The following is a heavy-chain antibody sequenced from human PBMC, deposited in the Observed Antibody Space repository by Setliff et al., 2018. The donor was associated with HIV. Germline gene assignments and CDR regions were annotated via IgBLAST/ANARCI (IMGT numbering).Heavy chain of an antibody. CDR1: GGSISSHF. CDR3: ARDLSGFGGYDPGNYFAQ. CDR2: IYYSGST. V-gene: IGHV4-59*11. J-gene: IGHJ4*02. D-gene: IGHD5-12*01. Sequence: SETLSLTCTVSGGSISSHFWSWIRQPPGKGLEWIGYIYYSGSTNYHPSLRSRATISLDTSKNQFSLKLRSVTAADTAVYYCARDLSGFGGYDPGNYFAQWGQGSRVTVSS.